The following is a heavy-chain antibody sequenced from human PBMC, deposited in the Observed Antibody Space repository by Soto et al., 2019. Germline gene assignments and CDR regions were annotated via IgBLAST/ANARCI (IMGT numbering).Heavy chain of an antibody. CDR1: GFTVSSKG. Sequence: QVQLVESGGGVVQPGRSLRLSCSVSGFTVSSKGMHWVRQAPGKGLEWVAVISRDGRTKFYADSVEGRFTISKDSSRNTLFLEMDSLRSDDTAVYYCTGEVASAYWGQGTLVTVSS. CDR3: TGEVASAY. CDR2: ISRDGRTK. J-gene: IGHJ4*02. D-gene: IGHD2-8*02. V-gene: IGHV3-30*03.